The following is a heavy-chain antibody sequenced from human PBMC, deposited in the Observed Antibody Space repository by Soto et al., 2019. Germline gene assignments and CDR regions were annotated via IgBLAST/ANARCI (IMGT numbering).Heavy chain of an antibody. CDR1: GFTFSSYS. D-gene: IGHD3-10*01. Sequence: PGGSLRLSCAASGFTFSSYSMNWVRQAPGKGLEWVSYISSNSSTIYYADSVKGRFTISRDNAKNTLYLQMNSLRAEDTAVYYCARDLRPPAGSHGSGSYPGFTYYYYYMDVWGKGTTVTVSS. V-gene: IGHV3-48*04. CDR3: ARDLRPPAGSHGSGSYPGFTYYYYYMDV. CDR2: ISSNSSTI. J-gene: IGHJ6*03.